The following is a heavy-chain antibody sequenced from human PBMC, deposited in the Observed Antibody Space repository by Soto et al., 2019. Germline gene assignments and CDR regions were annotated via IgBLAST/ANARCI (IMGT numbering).Heavy chain of an antibody. CDR2: IIPIFGTP. CDR1: GGTFSSYP. D-gene: IGHD5-12*01. Sequence: QVQLVQSGAEVKKPGSSVKVSCKASGGTFSSYPISWVRQAPGQGLEWMGGIIPIFGTPNYAQRFQGRVTITADETTSTAYMELSSLRSEDKAVYYCASGGAYDPNFDYWGQGTLVTVSS. CDR3: ASGGAYDPNFDY. J-gene: IGHJ4*02. V-gene: IGHV1-69*01.